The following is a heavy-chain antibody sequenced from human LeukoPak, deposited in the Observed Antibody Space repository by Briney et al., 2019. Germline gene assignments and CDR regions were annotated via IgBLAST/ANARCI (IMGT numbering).Heavy chain of an antibody. Sequence: QAGGSLRLSCAASGFTFSSYAMSWVRQAPGKGLEWVSAISGSGGSTYYADSVKGRFTISRDNSKNTLYLQMNSLRAEDTAVYYCAKALGYDDYGDYGPTFDYWGQGTLVTVSS. CDR2: ISGSGGST. V-gene: IGHV3-23*01. CDR3: AKALGYDDYGDYGPTFDY. D-gene: IGHD4-17*01. CDR1: GFTFSSYA. J-gene: IGHJ4*02.